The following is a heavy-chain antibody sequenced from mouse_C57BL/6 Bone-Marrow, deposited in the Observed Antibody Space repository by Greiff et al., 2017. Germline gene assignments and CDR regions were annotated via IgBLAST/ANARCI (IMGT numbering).Heavy chain of an antibody. J-gene: IGHJ4*01. CDR2: IYPGDGDT. V-gene: IGHV1-82*01. D-gene: IGHD2-12*01. CDR1: GYAFRSSW. Sequence: VMLVESGPELVKPGASVKISCKASGYAFRSSWMNWVKQRPGKGLEWIGRIYPGDGDTKYNGKFKGKATLTADKSSSTVYMQLSSLTSEDSAVYFCARRHCYDWYAMDYWGQGTSVTVSS. CDR3: ARRHCYDWYAMDY.